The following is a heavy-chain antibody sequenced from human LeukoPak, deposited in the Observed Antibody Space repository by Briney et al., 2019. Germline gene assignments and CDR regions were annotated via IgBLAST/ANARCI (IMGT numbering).Heavy chain of an antibody. J-gene: IGHJ4*02. CDR3: ARLRNRYDASGYYPFDC. Sequence: SETLSLTCTVYGGSISGYYWSWIRQPPGKRLEWIGYIYYSGGTNYNPPLKSRITISINTSKNQFSLKLNSVTAADTAVYYCARLRNRYDASGYYPFDCWGQGTLVTVSS. V-gene: IGHV4-59*08. CDR2: IYYSGGT. D-gene: IGHD3-22*01. CDR1: GGSISGYY.